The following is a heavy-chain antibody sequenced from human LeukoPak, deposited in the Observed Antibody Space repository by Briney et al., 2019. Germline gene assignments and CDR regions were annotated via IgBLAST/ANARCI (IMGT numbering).Heavy chain of an antibody. CDR2: VKSKPDGGTI. Sequence: GGSLRLSCAASGFIFSNAWMSWVRQVPGKGLEWIGRVKSKPDGGTIDYTAPAKGRFTISRDDSISTLYLQLSSLTTEDTAVYYCTTGATSNRNYWGQGTLVTVSS. CDR1: GFIFSNAW. J-gene: IGHJ4*02. CDR3: TTGATSNRNY. D-gene: IGHD4-11*01. V-gene: IGHV3-15*01.